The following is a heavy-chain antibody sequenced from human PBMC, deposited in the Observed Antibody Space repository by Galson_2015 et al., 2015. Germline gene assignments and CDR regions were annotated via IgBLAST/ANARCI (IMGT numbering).Heavy chain of an antibody. J-gene: IGHJ4*02. CDR3: ARRSADCSGGSCWFFDF. CDR1: GYSFAPYW. Sequence: QSGAEVKKPGESLKISCKGSGYSFAPYWISWVRQMPGKGLEWMGIIYPGDSDTRYSPSFQGQASISADKSISTAYLQWSSLRASDTAMYYCARRSADCSGGSCWFFDFWGQGTLVTVSS. CDR2: IYPGDSDT. D-gene: IGHD2-15*01. V-gene: IGHV5-51*01.